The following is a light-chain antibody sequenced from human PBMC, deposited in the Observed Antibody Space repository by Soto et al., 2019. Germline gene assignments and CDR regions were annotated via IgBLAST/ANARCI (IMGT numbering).Light chain of an antibody. CDR3: QQYDSSSPT. Sequence: DIQMTQSPSTLYASVGDGVTITCRASQNISVWLAWYQQRPGKAPKFLIYDASSLETGVPSRFSGSGSGTEFTLTIRSLQPDDFATYYCQQYDSSSPTFGQGTNLEIK. CDR2: DAS. V-gene: IGKV1-5*01. CDR1: QNISVW. J-gene: IGKJ2*01.